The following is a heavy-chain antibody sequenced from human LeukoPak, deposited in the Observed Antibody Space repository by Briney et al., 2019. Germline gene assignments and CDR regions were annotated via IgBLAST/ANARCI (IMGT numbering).Heavy chain of an antibody. CDR1: GFTVSSNY. Sequence: PGGSLRLSCAASGFTVSSNYMNWVRQAPGKGLEWVSVIYSGGSTYYADSVKGRFTISRDNSKNTLYLQMNSRRAEDTAVYYCARYGLGAHAFDIWGQGTMVTVSS. CDR2: IYSGGST. J-gene: IGHJ3*02. CDR3: ARYGLGAHAFDI. D-gene: IGHD3/OR15-3a*01. V-gene: IGHV3-66*01.